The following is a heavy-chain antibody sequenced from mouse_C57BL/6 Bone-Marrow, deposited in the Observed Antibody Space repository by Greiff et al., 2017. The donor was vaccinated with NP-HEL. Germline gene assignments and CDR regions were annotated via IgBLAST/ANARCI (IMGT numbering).Heavy chain of an antibody. CDR2: IYPGDGDT. V-gene: IGHV1-82*01. Sequence: QVQLKQSGPELVKPGASVKISCKASGYAFSSSWMNWVKQRPGKGLEWIGRIYPGDGDTNYNGKFKGKATLTADKSSSTAYMQLSSLTSEDSAVYFCARNQGWLLPFAYWGQGTLVTVSA. J-gene: IGHJ3*01. CDR3: ARNQGWLLPFAY. D-gene: IGHD2-3*01. CDR1: GYAFSSSW.